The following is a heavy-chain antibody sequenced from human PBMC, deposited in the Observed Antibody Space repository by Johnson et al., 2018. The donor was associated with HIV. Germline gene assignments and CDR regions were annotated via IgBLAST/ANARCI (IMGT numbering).Heavy chain of an antibody. Sequence: MQLVESGGGVVQPGRSLRLSCAASGFTFSSYGMTWVRQAPGKGLEWVSCINWNGGSTGYADSVKGRFTISRDDAKNSLYLQMNSLRAEDTAVYYCARDHVMVVTPGDCFDIWGQGTMVTVSS. J-gene: IGHJ3*02. CDR2: INWNGGST. V-gene: IGHV3-20*04. D-gene: IGHD2-21*02. CDR1: GFTFSSYG. CDR3: ARDHVMVVTPGDCFDI.